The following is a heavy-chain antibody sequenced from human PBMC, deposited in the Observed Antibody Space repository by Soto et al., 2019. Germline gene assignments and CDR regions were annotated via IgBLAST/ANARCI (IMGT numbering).Heavy chain of an antibody. V-gene: IGHV4-34*01. CDR2: INHSGST. J-gene: IGHJ6*03. Sequence: PSETLSLTCAVFGGSFSGYYWSRIRQPPGKGLEWIGEINHSGSTNYNPSLKSRVTISVDTSKNQFSLKLSSVTAADTAVYYCARGRGYSSSWYYYYYYMDVWGKGTTVTVSS. CDR3: ARGRGYSSSWYYYYYYMDV. D-gene: IGHD6-13*01. CDR1: GGSFSGYY.